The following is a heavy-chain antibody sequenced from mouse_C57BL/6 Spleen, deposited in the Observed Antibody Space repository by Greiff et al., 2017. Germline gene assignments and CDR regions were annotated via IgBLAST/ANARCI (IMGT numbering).Heavy chain of an antibody. Sequence: EVKLMESGPELVKPGASVKISCKASGYSFTDYNMNWVKQSNGKSLEWIGVINPNYGTTSYNQKFKGKATLTVDQSSSTAYMQLNSLTSEDSAVYYCARGGDSSGAWFAYWGQGTLVTVSA. CDR2: INPNYGTT. CDR1: GYSFTDYN. CDR3: ARGGDSSGAWFAY. D-gene: IGHD3-2*02. J-gene: IGHJ3*01. V-gene: IGHV1-39*01.